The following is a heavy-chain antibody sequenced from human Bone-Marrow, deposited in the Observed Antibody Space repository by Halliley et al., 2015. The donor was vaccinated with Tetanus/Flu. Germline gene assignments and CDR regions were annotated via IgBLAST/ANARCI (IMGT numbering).Heavy chain of an antibody. J-gene: IGHJ6*02. V-gene: IGHV4-39*01. CDR1: GGSLSSGSYY. CDR3: ARGLGMDV. CDR2: IYYSGST. Sequence: TLSLTCTVSGGSLSSGSYYWGWIRQPPGKGLEWIGSIYYSGSTYYNPSLKSRVTISIDTSKNQFSLKLSSVTAADRAVYYCARGLGMDVWGQRTTVTVSS.